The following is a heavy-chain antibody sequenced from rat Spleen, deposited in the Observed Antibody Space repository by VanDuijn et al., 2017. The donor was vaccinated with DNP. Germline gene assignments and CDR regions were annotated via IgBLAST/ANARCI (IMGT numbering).Heavy chain of an antibody. CDR2: MWSGGST. D-gene: IGHD1-12*02. CDR1: GFSLTSYG. V-gene: IGHV2-4*01. J-gene: IGHJ2*01. CDR3: ARGDYDGSYYSYYFDY. Sequence: QVQLKESGPGLVQPSQTLSLTCTVSGFSLTSYGVSWVRQPPGKGLEWIGAMWSGGSTDYNSTLKSRLSISRDTSKSQVFLKMNRLQTEDTATYYCARGDYDGSYYSYYFDYWGQGVMVTVSS.